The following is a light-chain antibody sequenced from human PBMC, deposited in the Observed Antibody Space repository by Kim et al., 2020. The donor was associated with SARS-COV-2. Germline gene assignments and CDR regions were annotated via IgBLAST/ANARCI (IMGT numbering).Light chain of an antibody. CDR2: GAS. V-gene: IGKV3-15*01. Sequence: VSPVERATLSGRASQSVSSNLAWYQQKPGQAPRLLIYGASTRATGIPARFSGSGSGTEFTLTISSLQSEDFAVYYCQQYNNWPPHTFGQGTKLEI. J-gene: IGKJ2*01. CDR3: QQYNNWPPHT. CDR1: QSVSSN.